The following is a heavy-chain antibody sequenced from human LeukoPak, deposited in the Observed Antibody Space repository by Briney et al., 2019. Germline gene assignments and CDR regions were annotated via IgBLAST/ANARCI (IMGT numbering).Heavy chain of an antibody. CDR3: ARGAKWAYYFDY. CDR2: IYSGGNT. V-gene: IGHV3-53*01. Sequence: GGSLRLSCAASGFTVSSNYMSWVRQAPGKGLEWVSVIYSGGNTFYADSVKGRFTISRDNAKDTLYLHMNSLTAEDTAVYYCARGAKWAYYFDYWGQGTLVTVSS. J-gene: IGHJ4*02. CDR1: GFTVSSNY. D-gene: IGHD1-26*01.